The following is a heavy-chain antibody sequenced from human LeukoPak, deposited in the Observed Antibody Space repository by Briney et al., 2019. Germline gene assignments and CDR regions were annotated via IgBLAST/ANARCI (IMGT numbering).Heavy chain of an antibody. J-gene: IGHJ3*02. Sequence: SVKVSCKASGGTFSSYAISWVRQAPGQGLEWMGGIIPIFGTANYAQKFQGRVTITADESTSTAYMELSSLRSEDTAVYYCIGFYDSSGYRTDAFGIWGQGTMVTVSS. V-gene: IGHV1-69*13. CDR1: GGTFSSYA. CDR3: IGFYDSSGYRTDAFGI. CDR2: IIPIFGTA. D-gene: IGHD3-22*01.